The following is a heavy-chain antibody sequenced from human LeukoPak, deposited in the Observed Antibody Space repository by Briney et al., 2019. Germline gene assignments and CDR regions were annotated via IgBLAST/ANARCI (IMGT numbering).Heavy chain of an antibody. CDR2: IWYDGSNK. V-gene: IGHV3-33*06. J-gene: IGHJ4*02. Sequence: GGSLRLSCAASGFTFSSYVMHWVRQAPGKGLEWVAVIWYDGSNKYYADSVKGRFTISRDNSKNTLYLQMNSLRAEDTAVYYCAKGSIDWYYFDYWGQGTLVTVSS. CDR1: GFTFSSYV. CDR3: AKGSIDWYYFDY. D-gene: IGHD3-9*01.